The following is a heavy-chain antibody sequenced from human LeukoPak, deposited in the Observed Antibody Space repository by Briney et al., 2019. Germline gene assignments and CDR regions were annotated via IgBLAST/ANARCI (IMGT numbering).Heavy chain of an antibody. CDR2: INHSGST. CDR1: GGSFSGYY. J-gene: IGHJ4*02. CDR3: ATLIRSSSGYYYFDY. V-gene: IGHV4-34*01. D-gene: IGHD3-22*01. Sequence: PSETLSLTCAVYGGSFSGYYWSWIRQPPGKGLEWIGEINHSGSTNYNPSLKSRVTISVDKSKNQFSLKLSSVTAADTAVYYCATLIRSSSGYYYFDYWGQGTLVTVSS.